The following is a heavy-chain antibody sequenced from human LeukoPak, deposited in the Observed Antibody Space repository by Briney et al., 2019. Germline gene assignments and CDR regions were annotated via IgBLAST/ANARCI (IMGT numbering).Heavy chain of an antibody. V-gene: IGHV3-21*01. CDR3: ARERQLERLAFGKEGSAFDY. CDR1: GITFNCYT. J-gene: IGHJ4*02. CDR2: ISSSSYI. Sequence: GGSLRLSCAASGITFNCYTMNWVRQAPGKGLEWVSSISSSSYIYYAASVKGRFTISRDNAKNSLYLQMNRLRAEDTAVYYCARERQLERLAFGKEGSAFDYWGQGTLVTVSS. D-gene: IGHD1-1*01.